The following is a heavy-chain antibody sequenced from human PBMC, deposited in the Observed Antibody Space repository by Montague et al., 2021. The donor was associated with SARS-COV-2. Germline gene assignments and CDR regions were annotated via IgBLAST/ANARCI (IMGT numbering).Heavy chain of an antibody. CDR1: GGSFGDDY. J-gene: IGHJ5*01. D-gene: IGHD3-10*01. CDR3: ARGGIRIGMNRGVRSRPFDS. CDR2: VYHSGST. Sequence: SETLSLTCAVSGGSFGDDYWSWIRQSPGKGLEWIGEVYHSGSTTYNPSVRSRVLISIDTSRSQISLNLRSVTAADTAVYYCARGGIRIGMNRGVRSRPFDSWGQGTLVTVSS. V-gene: IGHV4-34*01.